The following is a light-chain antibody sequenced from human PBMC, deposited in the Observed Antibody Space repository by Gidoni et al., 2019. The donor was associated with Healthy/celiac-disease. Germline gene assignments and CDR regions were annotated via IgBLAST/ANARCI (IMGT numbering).Light chain of an antibody. Sequence: DIQMTQSPSTLSASVGDRVTITCRASQSISGWLAWYQQKPGKAPKLLIYKASSLESGVPSRFSGSGSGTEFTLTISILQPDDFATYYCQQYNSYLWTFGQGTKVEIK. CDR1: QSISGW. CDR2: KAS. V-gene: IGKV1-5*03. CDR3: QQYNSYLWT. J-gene: IGKJ1*01.